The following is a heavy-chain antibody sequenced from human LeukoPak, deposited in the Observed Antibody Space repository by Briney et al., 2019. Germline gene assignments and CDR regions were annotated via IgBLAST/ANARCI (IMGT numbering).Heavy chain of an antibody. D-gene: IGHD6-6*01. CDR2: IYYSGST. CDR3: ARYSSSFYYYYMDV. Sequence: SETLSLTCTVFGGSISSYYWSWIRQPPGKGLEWIGYIYYSGSTNYNPSLKSRVTISVDTSKNQFSLKLSSVTAADTAVYYCARYSSSFYYYYMDVWGKGTTVTVSS. CDR1: GGSISSYY. J-gene: IGHJ6*03. V-gene: IGHV4-59*01.